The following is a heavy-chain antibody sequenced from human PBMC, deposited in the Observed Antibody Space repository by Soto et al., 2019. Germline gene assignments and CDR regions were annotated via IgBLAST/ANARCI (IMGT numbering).Heavy chain of an antibody. V-gene: IGHV4-39*01. D-gene: IGHD3-9*01. J-gene: IGHJ3*02. CDR1: GGSISSSSYY. Sequence: QLQLQESGPGLVKPSETLSLTCTVSGGSISSSSYYWGWIRQPPGKGLEWIGSIYYSGSTYYNPSLKSRVTISVDTSKNQFSLKLSSVTAADTAVYYCARGMIGTYYDILTGYNDAFDIWGQGTMVTVSS. CDR3: ARGMIGTYYDILTGYNDAFDI. CDR2: IYYSGST.